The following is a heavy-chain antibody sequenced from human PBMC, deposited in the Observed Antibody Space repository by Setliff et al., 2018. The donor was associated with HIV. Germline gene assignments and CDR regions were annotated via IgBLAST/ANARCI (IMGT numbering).Heavy chain of an antibody. CDR2: IYYSGST. CDR3: ARQEAGYYFDSSGYYFDY. Sequence: PSETLSLTCTVSGGSISSGGYYWSWIRQHPGKGLEWIGYIYYSGSTYYNPSLKSRVTISVDTSKNQFSLKLSSVTAADTAVYYCARQEAGYYFDSSGYYFDYWGLGTLVTVSS. J-gene: IGHJ4*02. CDR1: GGSISSGGYY. D-gene: IGHD3-22*01. V-gene: IGHV4-31*03.